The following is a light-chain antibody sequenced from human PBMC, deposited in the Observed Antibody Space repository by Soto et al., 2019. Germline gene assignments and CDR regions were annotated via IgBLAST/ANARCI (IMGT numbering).Light chain of an antibody. CDR3: SSFTSSHTGV. CDR1: SSDVGGYNY. CDR2: EVS. Sequence: QSALTQPASVSGSPGQSITISCTGTSSDVGGYNYVSWYQQHPGKAPKLMIYEVSSRPSGVSNRFSGSKSGNTASLTISGLQAEDEADYYCSSFTSSHTGVFGGGTKLTVL. J-gene: IGLJ3*02. V-gene: IGLV2-14*01.